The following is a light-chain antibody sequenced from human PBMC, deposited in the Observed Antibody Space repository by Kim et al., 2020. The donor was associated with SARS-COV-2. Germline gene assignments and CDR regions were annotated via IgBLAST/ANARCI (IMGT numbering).Light chain of an antibody. Sequence: VTLTCTLSSGYSNYKVDWYQQRPGKGPRFVMRVGTGGIVGSKGDGIPDRFSVLGSGLNRYLTINNIQEEDESDYHCGSDHGSGSNFVLVFGGGTKLTVL. J-gene: IGLJ2*01. CDR3: GSDHGSGSNFVLV. V-gene: IGLV9-49*01. CDR1: SGYSNYK. CDR2: VGTGGIVG.